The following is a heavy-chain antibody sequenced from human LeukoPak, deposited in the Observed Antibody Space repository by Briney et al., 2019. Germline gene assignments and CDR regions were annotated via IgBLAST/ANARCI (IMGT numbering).Heavy chain of an antibody. CDR2: INPNSGGT. V-gene: IGHV1-2*02. CDR1: GYTFTGYY. J-gene: IGHJ4*02. D-gene: IGHD1-26*01. CDR3: AREEIGGSYGGYYFDY. Sequence: GASVKVSCKASGYTFTGYYMHWVRQAPGQGLEWMGWINPNSGGTNYAQKFQGRVTMTRDTSISTAYMELSRLRSDDTAVYYCAREEIGGSYGGYYFDYWGQGTLVTVSS.